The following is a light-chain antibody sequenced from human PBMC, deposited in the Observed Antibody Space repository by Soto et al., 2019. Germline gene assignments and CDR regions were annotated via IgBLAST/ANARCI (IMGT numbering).Light chain of an antibody. Sequence: NFMLTQPHSVSESPGKTVTISCTGSSGSIASNYVQWYQQRPGSAPTTAIYDDNQRPSGVPDRFSGSIDSSSNSASLTISGLKTEDEADYYCQSYDSSNHVVFGGGTKLTVL. CDR1: SGSIASNY. CDR2: DDN. J-gene: IGLJ2*01. CDR3: QSYDSSNHVV. V-gene: IGLV6-57*02.